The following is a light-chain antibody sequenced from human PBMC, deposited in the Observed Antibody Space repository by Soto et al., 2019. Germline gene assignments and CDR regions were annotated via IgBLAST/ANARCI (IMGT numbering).Light chain of an antibody. CDR3: QQYGNSLPWT. V-gene: IGKV3-20*01. CDR1: QIVSNNY. CDR2: GAS. Sequence: EIFFTQSPGTLSLSPGEGATLSCRASQIVSNNYLAWYQQKPGQAPRLLVYGASRRATGIPDRFSGSGSGTDFTLTISRLEPEDFAVYYCQQYGNSLPWTFGQGTKV. J-gene: IGKJ1*01.